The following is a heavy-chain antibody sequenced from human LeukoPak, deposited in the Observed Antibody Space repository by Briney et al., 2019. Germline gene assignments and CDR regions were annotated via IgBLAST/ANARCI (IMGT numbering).Heavy chain of an antibody. Sequence: ASVKVSCKASGYTFTGYYMHWVRQAPGQGLEWMGRIDPNSGGTNYAQKFQGRVTMTRDTSISTAYMELSRLRSDGTAVYYCARDRYDILTGYYDYYYYGMDVWGQGTTVTVSS. CDR2: IDPNSGGT. CDR3: ARDRYDILTGYYDYYYYGMDV. CDR1: GYTFTGYY. J-gene: IGHJ6*02. D-gene: IGHD3-9*01. V-gene: IGHV1-2*06.